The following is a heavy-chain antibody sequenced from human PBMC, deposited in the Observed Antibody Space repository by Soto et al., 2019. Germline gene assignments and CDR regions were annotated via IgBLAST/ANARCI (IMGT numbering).Heavy chain of an antibody. CDR2: IYYSGST. CDR3: ARGGRSSSWGTRLVPNWFDP. J-gene: IGHJ5*02. Sequence: SETLSLTCTVSGGSISSYYWSWIRQPPGKGLEWIGYIYYSGSTNYNPSLKSRVTISVDTSKNQFSLKLSSVTAADTAVYYCARGGRSSSWGTRLVPNWFDPWGQGTLVTVSS. D-gene: IGHD6-13*01. CDR1: GGSISSYY. V-gene: IGHV4-59*01.